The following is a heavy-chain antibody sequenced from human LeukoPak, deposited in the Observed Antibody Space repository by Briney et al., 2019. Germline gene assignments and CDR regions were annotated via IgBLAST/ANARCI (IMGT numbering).Heavy chain of an antibody. Sequence: GGSLRLSCAASGFTVSSNYMSWVRQAPGKRLEWVSVIYSGGSTYYADSVKGRFTISRHNSKNTLYLQMNSLRPEDTAVYYCARGGLNDAFDIWGQGTMVTVSS. CDR2: IYSGGST. V-gene: IGHV3-53*04. J-gene: IGHJ3*02. CDR3: ARGGLNDAFDI. D-gene: IGHD2-8*01. CDR1: GFTVSSNY.